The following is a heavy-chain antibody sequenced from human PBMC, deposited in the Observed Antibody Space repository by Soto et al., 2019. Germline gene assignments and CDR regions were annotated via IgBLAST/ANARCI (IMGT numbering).Heavy chain of an antibody. CDR1: GFTFSDYY. J-gene: IGHJ4*02. Sequence: GEALRLSCAASGFTFSDYYMSWIRQAPGKGLEWVSYISISSIYTNYADSVKGRFTISRDNAKNSLYLQMNSLRAEDTAVYYCARDFTTMVRGVPYYFDYWGQGTLVTVSS. CDR3: ARDFTTMVRGVPYYFDY. CDR2: ISISSIYT. V-gene: IGHV3-11*06. D-gene: IGHD3-10*01.